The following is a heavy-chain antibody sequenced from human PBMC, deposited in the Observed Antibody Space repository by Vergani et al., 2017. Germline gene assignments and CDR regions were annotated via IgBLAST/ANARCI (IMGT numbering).Heavy chain of an antibody. CDR2: ISGSGGST. V-gene: IGHV3-23*01. D-gene: IGHD4-17*01. J-gene: IGHJ3*02. Sequence: EVQLLESGGGLVQPGGSLRLSCAASGFTFSSYAMSWVRQAPGKGLEWVSAISGSGGSTYYADSVKGRFTISRDNSKNTLYLQMNSLRAEDTAVYYCAKDLAPRSPYGDYDDLGGAFDIWGQGTMVTVSS. CDR3: AKDLAPRSPYGDYDDLGGAFDI. CDR1: GFTFSSYA.